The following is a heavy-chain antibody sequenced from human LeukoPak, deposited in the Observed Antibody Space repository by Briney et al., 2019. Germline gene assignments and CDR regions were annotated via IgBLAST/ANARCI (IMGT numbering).Heavy chain of an antibody. J-gene: IGHJ3*02. CDR2: ISSSSSTL. V-gene: IGHV3-48*04. Sequence: PGGSLRLSCAASGFTFSSYSMNWVRQAPGKGLEWVSYISSSSSTLYYADSVKGRFTISRDNAKNSLYLQMNSLRAEDTAVYYCARMPLGVVASGAFDIWGQGTMVTVSS. D-gene: IGHD2-15*01. CDR3: ARMPLGVVASGAFDI. CDR1: GFTFSSYS.